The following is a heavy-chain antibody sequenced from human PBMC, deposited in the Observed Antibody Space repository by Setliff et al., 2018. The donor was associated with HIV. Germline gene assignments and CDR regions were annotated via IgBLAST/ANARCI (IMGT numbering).Heavy chain of an antibody. V-gene: IGHV3-73*01. CDR3: SCSGYDSYFDY. CDR1: GFTFSGSA. D-gene: IGHD5-12*01. J-gene: IGHJ4*02. Sequence: PGGSLRLSCAASGFTFSGSAMHWVRQASGKGLEWVGRIRSETNTYATAYAASVKGRFTISRDGSKNTAYLQMNSLKTEDTAVYYCSCSGYDSYFDYWGQGTPVTV. CDR2: IRSETNTYAT.